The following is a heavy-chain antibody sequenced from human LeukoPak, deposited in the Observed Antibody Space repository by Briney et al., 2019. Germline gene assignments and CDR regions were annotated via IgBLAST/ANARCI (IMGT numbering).Heavy chain of an antibody. CDR3: AKALTPRVLLKEGLDY. CDR2: ISGSGGST. D-gene: IGHD2/OR15-2a*01. CDR1: GFTFSSYG. Sequence: GGSLRLSCAASGFTFSSYGMSWVRQAPGKGLEWVSAISGSGGSTYYADSVKGRFTISRDNSKNTLYLQMNSLRAEDTAVYYCAKALTPRVLLKEGLDYWGQGTLVTVSS. J-gene: IGHJ4*02. V-gene: IGHV3-23*01.